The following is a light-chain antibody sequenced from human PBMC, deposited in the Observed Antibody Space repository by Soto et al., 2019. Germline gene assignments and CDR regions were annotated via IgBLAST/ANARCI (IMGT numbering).Light chain of an antibody. V-gene: IGKV3-11*01. CDR2: DAS. CDR3: QQRANWLWT. Sequence: EIVLTQSPGTLSLSPGERATLSCRASQSVSSSYLAWYQQKPDQPPRLLIYDASNRATGIPARFSGSGSGTDFTLTIRSLEPEDFAVYYCQQRANWLWTFGQGTKVEIK. J-gene: IGKJ1*01. CDR1: QSVSSSY.